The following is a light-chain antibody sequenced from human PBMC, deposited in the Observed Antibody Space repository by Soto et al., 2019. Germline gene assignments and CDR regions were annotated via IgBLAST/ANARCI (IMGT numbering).Light chain of an antibody. CDR3: QQYGSSPGT. CDR1: QSVGSNF. V-gene: IGKV3-20*01. CDR2: GAS. J-gene: IGKJ2*02. Sequence: EIVLTQSPGTLSLSPGERATLSCRASQSVGSNFLAWYQQKPGQAPKLLISGASSRATGIPDRFSGSGSGTDFTLTISRLEPEDFALYSCQQYGSSPGTFGQGPKLEIK.